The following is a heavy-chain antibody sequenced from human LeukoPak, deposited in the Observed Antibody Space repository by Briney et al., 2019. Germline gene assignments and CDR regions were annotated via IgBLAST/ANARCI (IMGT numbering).Heavy chain of an antibody. Sequence: GGSLRLSCTASGFNFNNAWMSWVRQAPGRGLEWVGRIKSAADGGTTVYVAPVRGRFAMSRDDSKKTLYLQMNSVTTEDTAIYYCVCESEPSWGQGTLVTVSS. V-gene: IGHV3-15*01. CDR2: IKSAADGGTT. CDR3: VCESEPS. CDR1: GFNFNNAW. D-gene: IGHD2-21*01. J-gene: IGHJ5*02.